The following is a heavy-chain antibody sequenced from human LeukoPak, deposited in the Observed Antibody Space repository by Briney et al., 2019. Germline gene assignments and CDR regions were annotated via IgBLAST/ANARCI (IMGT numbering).Heavy chain of an antibody. Sequence: PSETLSLTCTVSGGSISSNSYYWGWIRQPPGKGLEWIGSIYYSGSTYYNPSLKSRVTISVDTSKNQFSLKLSSVTAADTAVYYCARGMTRWIRAVDYWGQGTLVTVSS. J-gene: IGHJ4*02. CDR3: ARGMTRWIRAVDY. CDR2: IYYSGST. V-gene: IGHV4-39*07. D-gene: IGHD5-18*01. CDR1: GGSISSNSYY.